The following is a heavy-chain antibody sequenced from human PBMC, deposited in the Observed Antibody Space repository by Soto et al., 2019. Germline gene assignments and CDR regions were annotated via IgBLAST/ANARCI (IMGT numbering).Heavy chain of an antibody. D-gene: IGHD6-19*01. CDR1: GYTFTSYG. Sequence: GASVKVSCKASGYTFTSYGISWVRQAPGQGLEWMGWISAYNGNTNYAQKLQGRVTMTTDTSTSTAYMELRSLRSDDTAVYYCARGSVSQSSGWSRSGSYWGQGTLVTVSS. CDR3: ARGSVSQSSGWSRSGSY. J-gene: IGHJ4*02. CDR2: ISAYNGNT. V-gene: IGHV1-18*01.